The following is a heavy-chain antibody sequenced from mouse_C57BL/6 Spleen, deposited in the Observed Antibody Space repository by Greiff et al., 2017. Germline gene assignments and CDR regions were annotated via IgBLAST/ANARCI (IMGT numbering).Heavy chain of an antibody. J-gene: IGHJ2*01. CDR3: ARGLYFDY. CDR1: GYAFSSSW. Sequence: QVQLQQSGPELVKPGASVKISCKASGYAFSSSWMNWVKQRPGKGLEWIGRIYPGDGDTNYNGKFKGKATLTADKPSSTAYMQLSSLTSEDSAVYFCARGLYFDYWGQGTTLTVSS. V-gene: IGHV1-82*01. CDR2: IYPGDGDT. D-gene: IGHD3-3*01.